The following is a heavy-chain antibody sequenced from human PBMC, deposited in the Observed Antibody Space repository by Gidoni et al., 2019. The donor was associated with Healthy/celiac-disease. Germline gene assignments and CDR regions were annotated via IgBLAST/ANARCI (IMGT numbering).Heavy chain of an antibody. Sequence: QVQLVESGGGVAQPGRSLRLSCAASGFTFSSSGMHWVRQAPGKGLEWVAVISYDGSNKYYADSVKGRFTISRDNSKNTLYLQMNSLRAEDTAVYYCAKTWFGEPGDNFDYWGQGTLVTVSS. CDR3: AKTWFGEPGDNFDY. CDR1: GFTFSSSG. D-gene: IGHD3-10*01. J-gene: IGHJ4*02. V-gene: IGHV3-30*18. CDR2: ISYDGSNK.